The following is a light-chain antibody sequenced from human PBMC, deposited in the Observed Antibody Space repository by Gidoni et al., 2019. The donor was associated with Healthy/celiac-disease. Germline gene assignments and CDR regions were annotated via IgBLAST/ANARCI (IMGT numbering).Light chain of an antibody. V-gene: IGKV1-39*01. Sequence: DIQMTQSPSSLSASVGDRVTITCRARQSISSYVNWYQQKPGKAPKLLIYAASSLQRGVPSRCSGRGSGTDFTLTISSLQPEDFATYYCQQSYSTPLTFGGGTKVEIK. J-gene: IGKJ4*01. CDR3: QQSYSTPLT. CDR2: AAS. CDR1: QSISSY.